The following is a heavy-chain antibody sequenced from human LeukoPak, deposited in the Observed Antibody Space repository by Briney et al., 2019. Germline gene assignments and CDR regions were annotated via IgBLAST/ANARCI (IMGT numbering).Heavy chain of an antibody. D-gene: IGHD3-10*01. CDR1: GFDFTTYA. V-gene: IGHV3-23*01. CDR2: ISGSGDTT. Sequence: PGGSLRLSCAASGFDFTTYAMSWVRQAPGKGLEWVSGISGSGDTTYYADSVKGRFTISRDNSKNMLYLQIKSLGAEDTAIYYCAKLDGSGAGSSRPPNDYWGQGSLVTVSS. J-gene: IGHJ4*02. CDR3: AKLDGSGAGSSRPPNDY.